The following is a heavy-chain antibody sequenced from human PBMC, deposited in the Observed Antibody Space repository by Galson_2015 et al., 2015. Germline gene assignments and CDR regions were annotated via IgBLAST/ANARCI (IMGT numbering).Heavy chain of an antibody. CDR1: RFILSDYS. Sequence: SLRLSCAASRFILSDYSMNWVRQAPGKGLEWVSYISSSSSTIYYADSVKGRFTISRDNAKNSLYLQMNSLRDEDTAVYYCASFTFGPSSVDYWGQGTLVTVSS. D-gene: IGHD3-16*01. CDR2: ISSSSSTI. V-gene: IGHV3-48*02. J-gene: IGHJ4*02. CDR3: ASFTFGPSSVDY.